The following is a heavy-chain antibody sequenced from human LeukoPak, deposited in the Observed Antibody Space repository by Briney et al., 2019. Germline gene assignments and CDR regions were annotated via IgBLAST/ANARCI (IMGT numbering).Heavy chain of an antibody. J-gene: IGHJ5*02. D-gene: IGHD6-13*01. CDR3: ARDRRGKTAGILNWFDP. CDR1: GYTFTSYD. CDR2: MNPNSGNT. Sequence: GASVKVSCKASGYTFTSYDINWVRQATGLGLEWMGWMNPNSGNTGYAQKFQGRVTMTRNTSISTAYMELSSLRSEDTAVYYCARDRRGKTAGILNWFDPWGQGTLVTVSS. V-gene: IGHV1-8*01.